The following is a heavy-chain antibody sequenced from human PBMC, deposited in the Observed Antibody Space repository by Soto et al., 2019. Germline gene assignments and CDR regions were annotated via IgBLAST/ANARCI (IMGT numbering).Heavy chain of an antibody. CDR3: ATTEIYTHSLHDALPISVQ. Sequence: GASVKVSCKTSGYTFTNYDISWVRQAPGQGLEWMGWISAYNGDTKYARNVQDRVTLTTDTSTNTAYMDLRSLRSDDMAVNYSATTEIYTHSLHDALPISVQ. CDR2: ISAYNGDT. V-gene: IGHV1-18*03. D-gene: IGHD1-1*01. CDR1: GYTFTNYD. J-gene: IGHJ1*01.